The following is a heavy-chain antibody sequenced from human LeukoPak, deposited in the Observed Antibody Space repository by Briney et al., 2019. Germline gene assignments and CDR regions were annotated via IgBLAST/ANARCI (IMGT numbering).Heavy chain of an antibody. CDR3: ARAGSNTTNYYDSSGYYVSLGY. Sequence: SVKVSCRASGGTFSSYAISWVRQAPGQGLEWMGGIIPIFGTANYAQKFQGRVTITADESTSTAYMELSSLRSEDTAVYYCARAGSNTTNYYDSSGYYVSLGYWGQGTLVTVSS. J-gene: IGHJ4*02. CDR1: GGTFSSYA. CDR2: IIPIFGTA. D-gene: IGHD3-22*01. V-gene: IGHV1-69*13.